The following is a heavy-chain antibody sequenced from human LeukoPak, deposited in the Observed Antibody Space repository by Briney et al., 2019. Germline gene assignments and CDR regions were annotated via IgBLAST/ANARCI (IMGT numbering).Heavy chain of an antibody. D-gene: IGHD4-23*01. CDR3: AKEDLGGNSDY. CDR1: GFTFSSYA. J-gene: IGHJ4*02. Sequence: GGSLRLSCAASGFTFSSYAMSWVRQAPGKGLEWVSIIYSGSSTYYADSVKGRFTISRDNSKNILYLQMNSLRVADTAVYYCAKEDLGGNSDYWGQGTLVTVSS. V-gene: IGHV3-23*03. CDR2: IIYSGSST.